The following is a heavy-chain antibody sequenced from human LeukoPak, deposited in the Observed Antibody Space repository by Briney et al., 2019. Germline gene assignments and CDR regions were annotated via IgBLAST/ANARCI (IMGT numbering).Heavy chain of an antibody. J-gene: IGHJ4*02. Sequence: SETLCLTCTLSGGSISSYYWGWIRQPPGKGLEWIGSMYYSGSTYYNPSLKSRVTISINTSKNQFSLKLSSVTAADTAVYYCARAGGSGLIDYWGQGTLVTVSS. CDR3: ARAGGSGLIDY. CDR1: GGSISSYY. D-gene: IGHD6-19*01. V-gene: IGHV4-39*07. CDR2: MYYSGST.